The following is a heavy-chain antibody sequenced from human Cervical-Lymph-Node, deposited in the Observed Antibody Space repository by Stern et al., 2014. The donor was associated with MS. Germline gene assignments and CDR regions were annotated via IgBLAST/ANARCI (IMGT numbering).Heavy chain of an antibody. CDR2: IYYSGST. V-gene: IGHV4-39*01. J-gene: IGHJ4*02. CDR1: GGSISSSSYY. CDR3: ARHASRDTIFGVVYFDY. Sequence: QLQLQESGPGLVKPSETLSLTCTVSGGSISSSSYYWGWIRQPPGKGLEWIGSIYYSGSTYYNPSLKSRGTISVDTSKNPFSLKLRLGTAADTAVYYCARHASRDTIFGVVYFDYWGQGTLVTVSS. D-gene: IGHD3-3*01.